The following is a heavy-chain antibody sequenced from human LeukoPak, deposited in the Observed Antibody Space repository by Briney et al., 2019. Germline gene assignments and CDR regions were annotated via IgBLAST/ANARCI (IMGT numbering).Heavy chain of an antibody. CDR1: GFIFSTYG. J-gene: IGHJ3*02. CDR3: VRASGPFDI. D-gene: IGHD3-10*01. CDR2: IWYDGSDK. Sequence: GGSLRLSCAASGFIFSTYGMHWVRQPPGKGPEWVAVIWYDGSDKYYADSVKGRFTISRDNSKNTLFLQMNNLRAEDAAVYYCVRASGPFDIWGQGTMVTVSS. V-gene: IGHV3-33*01.